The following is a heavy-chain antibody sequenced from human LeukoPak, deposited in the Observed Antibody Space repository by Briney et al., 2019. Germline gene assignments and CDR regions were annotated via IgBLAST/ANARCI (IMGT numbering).Heavy chain of an antibody. J-gene: IGHJ4*02. CDR3: AKDCNGGNCYIDY. V-gene: IGHV3-23*01. CDR2: ISGSGGST. Sequence: GGSLRLSCAASGFTFSSYAMSWVRQAPGKGLEWVSAISGSGGSTYYADSVKGRLTISRDNSKNTLYLQMNSLRAEDTAVYYCAKDCNGGNCYIDYWGQGTLVTVAS. CDR1: GFTFSSYA. D-gene: IGHD2-15*01.